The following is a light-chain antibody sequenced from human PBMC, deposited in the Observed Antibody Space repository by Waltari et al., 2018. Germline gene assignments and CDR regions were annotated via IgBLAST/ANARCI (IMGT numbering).Light chain of an antibody. J-gene: IGLJ2*01. CDR1: RSDVGGSHY. CDR3: SSYAGSNNLVV. CDR2: EVS. Sequence: QSALTQPPSASGSPGQSVTISCTGTRSDVGGSHYVSWYQQHPGKAPKLMIYEVSKRPSGVPDRFSGSKSGNTASLTVSGLQAEDEADYYCSSYAGSNNLVVFGGGTKLTVL. V-gene: IGLV2-8*01.